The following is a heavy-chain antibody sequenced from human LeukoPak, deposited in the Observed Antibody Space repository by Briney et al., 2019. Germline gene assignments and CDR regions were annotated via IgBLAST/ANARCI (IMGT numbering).Heavy chain of an antibody. Sequence: SETLSLTCAVYGGSFSGYYWSWIRQPPGKGLEWIGEINHSGSTNYNPSLKSRVTISVDTSKNQFSLKLSSVTAADTAVYYCAREESRGMVRNWFDHWGQGTLVTVSS. J-gene: IGHJ5*02. CDR3: AREESRGMVRNWFDH. V-gene: IGHV4-34*01. CDR1: GGSFSGYY. CDR2: INHSGST. D-gene: IGHD2-8*01.